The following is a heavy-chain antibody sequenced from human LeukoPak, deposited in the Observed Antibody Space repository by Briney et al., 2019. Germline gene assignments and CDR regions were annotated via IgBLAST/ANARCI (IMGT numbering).Heavy chain of an antibody. J-gene: IGHJ3*02. CDR3: ARDKKDYYDSSGYYYFAFDI. CDR1: GGSIRSYY. Sequence: SETLSLTCTVSGGSIRSYYWSWIRQPPRKGLERIVYIYYSGSTNYNPSLKSRVTISVDTSKNQFSLKLSSVTAADTAVYYCARDKKDYYDSSGYYYFAFDIWGQGTMVNVSS. D-gene: IGHD3-22*01. V-gene: IGHV4-59*13. CDR2: IYYSGST.